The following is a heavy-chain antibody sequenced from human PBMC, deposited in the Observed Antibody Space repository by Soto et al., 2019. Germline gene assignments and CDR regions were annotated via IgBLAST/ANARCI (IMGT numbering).Heavy chain of an antibody. CDR3: AEAWKPYYYYYMDV. V-gene: IGHV3-30*18. Sequence: QVQLVESGGGVVQPGRSLRLSCAASGFTFSSYGMHWVRQAPGKGLEWVAVISYDGSNKYYADSVKGRFTISRDNSKNTLYLQMNSRRAEDTAVYYCAEAWKPYYYYYMDVWGKGTTVTVSS. CDR2: ISYDGSNK. CDR1: GFTFSSYG. D-gene: IGHD1-1*01. J-gene: IGHJ6*03.